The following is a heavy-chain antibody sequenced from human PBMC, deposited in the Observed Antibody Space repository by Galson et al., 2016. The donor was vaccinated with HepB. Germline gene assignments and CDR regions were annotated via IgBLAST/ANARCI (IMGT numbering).Heavy chain of an antibody. CDR1: GFTVSSNY. CDR3: ATHGGGRCDPSSCFQDVDY. CDR2: IHISGVT. J-gene: IGHJ4*02. V-gene: IGHV3-53*01. Sequence: SLRLSCAASGFTVSSNYMSWVRQAPGKGLEWVSVIHISGVTYYADSVKGRFTISRETSKNTVYLKMNSLRAEDTAVYYCATHGGGRCDPSSCFQDVDYWGRGTLVTGSS. D-gene: IGHD2-21*01.